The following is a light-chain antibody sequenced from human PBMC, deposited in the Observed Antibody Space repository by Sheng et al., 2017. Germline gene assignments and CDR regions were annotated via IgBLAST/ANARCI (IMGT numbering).Light chain of an antibody. CDR3: QQYNNWPLT. CDR1: QNINSN. CDR2: GAS. V-gene: IGKV3-15*01. Sequence: EIVITQSPATLSVSPGERATLSCRASQNINSNLAWYQQKPGQAPRLLIYGASTRATGFPARFSGSGSGTEFTLTISSLQSEDFAVYYCQQYNNWPLTFGPGTKVDIK. J-gene: IGKJ3*01.